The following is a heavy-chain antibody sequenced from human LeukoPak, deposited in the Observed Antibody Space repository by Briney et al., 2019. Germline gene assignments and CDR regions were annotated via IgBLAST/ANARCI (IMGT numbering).Heavy chain of an antibody. J-gene: IGHJ5*02. CDR2: IYYSGST. CDR3: ARDPVAGIRAYNWFGP. V-gene: IGHV4-59*01. CDR1: GGSISSYY. Sequence: SETLSLTCTVSGGSISSYYWSWIRQSPGKGLEWIGYIYYSGSTNYNPSLKSRVTISVDTSKNQFSLKLSSVTAADTAVYYCARDPVAGIRAYNWFGPWGQGTLVTVSS. D-gene: IGHD6-19*01.